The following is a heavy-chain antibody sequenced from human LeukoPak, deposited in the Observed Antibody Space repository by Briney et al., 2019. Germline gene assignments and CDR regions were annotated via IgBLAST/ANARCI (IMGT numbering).Heavy chain of an antibody. CDR1: GGTFSSYA. D-gene: IGHD2-2*02. CDR3: ARVGGYCSSTSCYTGVGYYYYYGMDV. V-gene: IGHV1-69*04. Sequence: ASVKVSCKASGGTFSSYAISWMRQAPGQGLEWMGRIIPILGIANYAQKFQGRVTITADKSTSTAYMELSSLRSEDTAVYYCARVGGYCSSTSCYTGVGYYYYYGMDVWGQGTTVTVSS. CDR2: IIPILGIA. J-gene: IGHJ6*02.